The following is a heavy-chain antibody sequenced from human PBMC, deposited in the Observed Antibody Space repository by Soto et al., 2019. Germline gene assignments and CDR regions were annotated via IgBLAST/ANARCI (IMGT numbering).Heavy chain of an antibody. V-gene: IGHV4-30-4*01. CDR2: IYYNRSD. CDR3: ARVVQFYDSSGYSFYYFDY. J-gene: IGHJ4*02. Sequence: PSETLSLTCTVSGDSINSADYYWSWLRQPPGKGLEWIGYIYYNRSDYYNPSLGRRATITIDTSRNQFSLNLMSVTAADTAVYYCARVVQFYDSSGYSFYYFDYWGQGALVTVSS. CDR1: GDSINSADYY. D-gene: IGHD3-22*01.